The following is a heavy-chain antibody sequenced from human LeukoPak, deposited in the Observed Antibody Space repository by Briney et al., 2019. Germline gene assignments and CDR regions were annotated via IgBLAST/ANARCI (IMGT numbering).Heavy chain of an antibody. J-gene: IGHJ4*02. CDR1: GYXFTSYG. CDR3: ARETSIAEAGTRGDY. Sequence: GASVKVSCKASGYXFTSYGMSWVRQAPGQGLEWMAWIKTYNGDINFAQKFQGRVTMTTDTSTSTAYMELRSLRSDDTAVYYCARETSIAEAGTRGDYWGQGTLVTVSS. CDR2: IKTYNGDI. V-gene: IGHV1-18*01. D-gene: IGHD6-13*01.